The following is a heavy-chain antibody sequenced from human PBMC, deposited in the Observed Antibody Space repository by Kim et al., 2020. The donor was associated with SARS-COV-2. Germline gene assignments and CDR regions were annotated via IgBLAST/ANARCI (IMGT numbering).Heavy chain of an antibody. CDR3: ARDTNLYDDVWGSYRNDAFAI. J-gene: IGHJ3*02. CDR1: GGSISSYY. Sequence: SETLSLTCTVSGGSISSYYWSWIRQPAGKGLEWIGRIYTSGGTNDNPSLKSRVTRSVDTSKNQFSLTLHSVTTADTAVYYCARDTNLYDDVWGSYRNDAFAIWGHRTTVTVSS. CDR2: IYTSGGT. D-gene: IGHD3-16*02. V-gene: IGHV4-4*07.